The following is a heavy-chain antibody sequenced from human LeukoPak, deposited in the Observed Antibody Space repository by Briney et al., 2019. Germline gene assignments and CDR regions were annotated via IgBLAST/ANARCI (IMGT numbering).Heavy chain of an antibody. D-gene: IGHD2-2*01. CDR2: IYHSGST. J-gene: IGHJ4*02. CDR3: ARSEYCSSTSCLIRFDY. V-gene: IGHV4-59*12. Sequence: PSETLSLTCTVSGGSISSYYWSWIWQPPGKGLEWIGYIYHSGSTYYNPSLKSRVTISIDRSKNQFSLKLSSVTAADTAVYYCARSEYCSSTSCLIRFDYWGQGTLVTVSS. CDR1: GGSISSYY.